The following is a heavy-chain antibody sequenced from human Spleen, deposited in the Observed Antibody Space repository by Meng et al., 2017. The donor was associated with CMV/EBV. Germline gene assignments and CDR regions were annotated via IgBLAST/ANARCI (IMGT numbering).Heavy chain of an antibody. Sequence: FIGYYWSWIRQPPGKGLEWIGEINHSGSTNYNPSLKSRVTISVDTSKNQFSLKLSSVTAADTAVYYCASKYYDFWSGYYSPRGYFDYWGQGTLVTVSS. CDR1: FIGYY. J-gene: IGHJ4*02. CDR2: INHSGST. CDR3: ASKYYDFWSGYYSPRGYFDY. V-gene: IGHV4-34*01. D-gene: IGHD3-3*01.